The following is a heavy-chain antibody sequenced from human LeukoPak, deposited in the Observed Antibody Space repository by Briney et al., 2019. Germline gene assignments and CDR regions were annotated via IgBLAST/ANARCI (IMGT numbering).Heavy chain of an antibody. Sequence: GGSLRLSCAASGFTFSSYGMHWVRQAPGKGLEWVAVISYDGSNKYYADSVKGRFTISRDNSKNTLYLQMNSLRAEDTAVYYCAKDPGQSFDYWGQGTLVTASS. V-gene: IGHV3-30*18. CDR1: GFTFSSYG. CDR3: AKDPGQSFDY. J-gene: IGHJ4*02. CDR2: ISYDGSNK. D-gene: IGHD3-10*01.